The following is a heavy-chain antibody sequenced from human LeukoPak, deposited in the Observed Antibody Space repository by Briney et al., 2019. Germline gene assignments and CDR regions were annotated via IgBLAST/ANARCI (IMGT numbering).Heavy chain of an antibody. J-gene: IGHJ5*02. CDR3: AKDRSSGSSPFDP. Sequence: GGSLRLSCAASGFTFSSYSMNWVRQAPGKGLEWVSSISSSSSYIYYADSVKGRFTISRDNAKNSLYLQMNSLRAEDTAVYYCAKDRSSGSSPFDPWGQGTLVTVSS. CDR1: GFTFSSYS. D-gene: IGHD3-10*01. CDR2: ISSSSSYI. V-gene: IGHV3-21*01.